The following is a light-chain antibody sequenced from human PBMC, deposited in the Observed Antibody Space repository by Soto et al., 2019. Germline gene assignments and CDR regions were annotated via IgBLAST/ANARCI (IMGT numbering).Light chain of an antibody. CDR1: SSDVGTSKY. CDR3: SSSAGTNNMV. V-gene: IGLV2-8*01. CDR2: EVN. Sequence: QSALTQPPSASGSPGQSVTISCTGTSSDVGTSKYVSWYRQHPGKAPKLLIYEVNKRPSGVPDRFSGSKSGSTASLTVSGLQAEDEADYYCSSSAGTNNMVFGGGTKVTVL. J-gene: IGLJ2*01.